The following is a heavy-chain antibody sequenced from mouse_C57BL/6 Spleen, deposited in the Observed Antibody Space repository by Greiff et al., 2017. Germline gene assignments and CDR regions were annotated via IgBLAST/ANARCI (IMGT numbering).Heavy chain of an antibody. CDR3: TRGIYDGYYIRFAD. Sequence: EVMLVESGEGLVKPGGSLKLSCAASGFTFSSYAMSWVRQTPEKRLEWVAYISSGGDYIYYADTVTGRFTISRDNARNTLYLQMSSLKSEDTAMYYCTRGIYDGYYIRFADWGQGTLVTVSA. J-gene: IGHJ3*01. CDR1: GFTFSSYA. D-gene: IGHD2-3*01. V-gene: IGHV5-9-1*02. CDR2: ISSGGDYI.